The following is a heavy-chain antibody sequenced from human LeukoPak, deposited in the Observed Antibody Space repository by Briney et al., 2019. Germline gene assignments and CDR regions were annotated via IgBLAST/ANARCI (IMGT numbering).Heavy chain of an antibody. D-gene: IGHD3-22*01. CDR1: GGSFSGYY. CDR2: INHSGST. J-gene: IGHJ4*02. V-gene: IGHV4-34*01. Sequence: SETLSLTCAVYGGSFSGYYWSWIRQPPGKGLEWIGEINHSGSTNYNPSLKSRVTISVDTSKNQFSLKLSSVTAADTAVYYCARSGHKYYYDSSGYYSFDYWGQGTLVTVSS. CDR3: ARSGHKYYYDSSGYYSFDY.